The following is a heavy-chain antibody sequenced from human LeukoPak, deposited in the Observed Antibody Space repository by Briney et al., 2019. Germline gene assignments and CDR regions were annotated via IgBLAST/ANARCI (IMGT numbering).Heavy chain of an antibody. D-gene: IGHD6-13*01. V-gene: IGHV4-59*01. J-gene: IGHJ4*02. Sequence: SSETLSLTCTVSGGSISGYYWSWIRQPPGKGLEWIGYFYYTGSTNNNPSLKSRVTISVDTSKNQFSLKLTSVTAADTAVYYCARSQDSSSWSALDYWGQGTLVTVSS. CDR3: ARSQDSSSWSALDY. CDR2: FYYTGST. CDR1: GGSISGYY.